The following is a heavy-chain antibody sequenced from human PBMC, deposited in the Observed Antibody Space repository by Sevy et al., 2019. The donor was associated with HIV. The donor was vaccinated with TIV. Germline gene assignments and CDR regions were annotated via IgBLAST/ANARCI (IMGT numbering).Heavy chain of an antibody. CDR3: AGENAWGRGYS. D-gene: IGHD1-26*01. V-gene: IGHV4-59*08. CDR2: IYYNGHI. Sequence: LSLTCTVSGGSITSLYWNWIRQPPGKGLEWIANIYYNGHINYNPSLKSRVTLSLDTSKNQFSLRLGSVTAADTAMYYCAGENAWGRGYSWGQGTLVTVSS. CDR1: GGSITSLY. J-gene: IGHJ4*02.